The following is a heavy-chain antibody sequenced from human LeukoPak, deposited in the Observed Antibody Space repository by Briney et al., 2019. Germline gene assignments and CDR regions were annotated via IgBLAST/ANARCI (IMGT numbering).Heavy chain of an antibody. CDR3: ARGVGIYDILAGYYKGPNWFDP. CDR2: IYYSGST. D-gene: IGHD3-9*01. CDR1: GGSISSYY. J-gene: IGHJ5*02. Sequence: SETLSLTRTVPGGSISSYYWSWVRQPPGKGLEWMGYIYYSGSTNYNPSLKRRVTISVDTSKNQFSLKLSSVTAADTAVYYCARGVGIYDILAGYYKGPNWFDPGGQGTLVTVSS. V-gene: IGHV4-59*01.